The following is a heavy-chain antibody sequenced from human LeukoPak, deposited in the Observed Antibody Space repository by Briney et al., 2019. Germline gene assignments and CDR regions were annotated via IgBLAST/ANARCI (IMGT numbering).Heavy chain of an antibody. CDR2: ISAYDGNT. V-gene: IGHV1-18*01. D-gene: IGHD3-16*02. J-gene: IGHJ4*02. CDR1: GYTFTSYG. CDR3: ARDRSVWGSYRETPADY. Sequence: ASVKVSCKASGYTFTSYGISWVRQAPGQGLEWMGWISAYDGNTKYVQNLQGRVTMTTDTSTSTAHMELRSLRSDDTAVYYCARDRSVWGSYRETPADYWGQGTLVTVSS.